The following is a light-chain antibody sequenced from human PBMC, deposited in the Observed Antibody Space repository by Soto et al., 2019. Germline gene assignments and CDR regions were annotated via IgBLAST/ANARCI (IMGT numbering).Light chain of an antibody. Sequence: EIVMTHSPATLSVSPGERATLSCRASRSVSSNLGWYQQKPGQAPRLLIYGASTRTTGIPARFSGSGSGTEFTLTISSLQSEDFAVYYCQQYNNWPFTFGGGTKVEIK. J-gene: IGKJ4*01. CDR1: RSVSSN. CDR2: GAS. V-gene: IGKV3-15*01. CDR3: QQYNNWPFT.